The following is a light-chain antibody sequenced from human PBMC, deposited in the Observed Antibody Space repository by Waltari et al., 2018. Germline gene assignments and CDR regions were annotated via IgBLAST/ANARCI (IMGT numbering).Light chain of an antibody. V-gene: IGKV1-5*03. CDR3: LQYKSYPRT. CDR2: KAS. CDR1: QTVSSW. J-gene: IGKJ2*01. Sequence: LQMTQSPSTLSASVGDRVTITCRASQTVSSWLAWYQQKPGKAPKPLIYKASSLQSGVPSRFSGGGSGTDFTLTISSLQPHDFATYYCLQYKSYPRTFGQGTKLEIK.